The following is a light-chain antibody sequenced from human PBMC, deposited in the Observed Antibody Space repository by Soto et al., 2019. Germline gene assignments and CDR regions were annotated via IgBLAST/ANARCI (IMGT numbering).Light chain of an antibody. CDR3: QQYNNWPPIT. CDR2: GAY. Sequence: IVMTQSPATLSVSPGERATLFCRASQIVSSNLAWYQQRPGQAPRLLIFGAYTRATGIPASFSGSGSGTEIALTLSSLQFEYSAVYFCQQYNNWPPITFGGGWKVDIK. J-gene: IGKJ4*01. CDR1: QIVSSN. V-gene: IGKV3D-15*01.